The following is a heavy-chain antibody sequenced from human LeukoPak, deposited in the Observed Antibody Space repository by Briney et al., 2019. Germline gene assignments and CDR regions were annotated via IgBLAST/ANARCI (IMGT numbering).Heavy chain of an antibody. CDR1: GGSFSSYY. V-gene: IGHV4-4*09. CDR3: ARERYDFWSFDY. J-gene: IGHJ4*02. Sequence: SETLSLTCTVSGGSFSSYYWSWIRQPPGKGLEWIGYIYTTGTTSYNPSLKSRVTISLYTSKNQFSLQLSSVTAADTAVYYCARERYDFWSFDYWGQGTLVTFSS. D-gene: IGHD3-3*01. CDR2: IYTTGTT.